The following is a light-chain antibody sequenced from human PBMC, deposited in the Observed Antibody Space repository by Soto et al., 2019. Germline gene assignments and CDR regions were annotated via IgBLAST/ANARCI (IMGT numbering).Light chain of an antibody. J-gene: IGKJ2*01. V-gene: IGKV1-39*01. Sequence: DIQMTQSPSSLSASVGDRVTITCRSSQNILTYLTWYQQRAGEAPRFLIYAASNLQDGVPSRFSGSESGTEFTLTISSLQPEDFATYYCQQSYSVPLTFGQGTKLEMK. CDR1: QNILTY. CDR3: QQSYSVPLT. CDR2: AAS.